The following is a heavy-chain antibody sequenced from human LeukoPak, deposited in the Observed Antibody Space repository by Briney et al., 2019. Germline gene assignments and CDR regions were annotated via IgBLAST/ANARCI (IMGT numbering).Heavy chain of an antibody. J-gene: IGHJ4*02. Sequence: PSETLSLTCAVYGGSFSGYYWSWIRQPPGKGLEWIGEINHSGSTNYNPSLKSRVTISVDTSKNQFSLKLSSVTAADTTVYYCAASRYDYGDYVPLVYSGQGTLVIVSS. CDR1: GGSFSGYY. V-gene: IGHV4-34*01. CDR2: INHSGST. D-gene: IGHD4-17*01. CDR3: AASRYDYGDYVPLVY.